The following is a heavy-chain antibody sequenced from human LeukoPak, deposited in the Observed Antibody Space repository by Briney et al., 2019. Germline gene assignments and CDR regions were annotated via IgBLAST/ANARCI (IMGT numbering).Heavy chain of an antibody. CDR2: IYYSGST. J-gene: IGHJ5*02. Sequence: SETLSLTCTVSGGSISSYYWSWIRQPPGKGLEWIGYIYYSGSTNYNPSLKSRVTISVDTSKNQFSLKLSSVTAADTAVYCCARDRRYDFWSGYYTGDWFDPWGQGTLVTVSS. V-gene: IGHV4-59*01. CDR3: ARDRRYDFWSGYYTGDWFDP. D-gene: IGHD3-3*01. CDR1: GGSISSYY.